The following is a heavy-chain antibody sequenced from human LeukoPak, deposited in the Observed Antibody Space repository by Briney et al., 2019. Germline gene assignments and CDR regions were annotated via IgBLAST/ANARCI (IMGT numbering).Heavy chain of an antibody. J-gene: IGHJ4*02. CDR3: ARVGITMIVVGHFDY. D-gene: IGHD3-22*01. Sequence: GGSLRLSCAASGFTFSSYAMHWVRQAPGKGLEYVSAISSNGGSTYYANSVKGRFTISRDNSKNTLYLQMGSLRAEDMAVYYCARVGITMIVVGHFDYWGQGTLVTVSS. CDR1: GFTFSSYA. V-gene: IGHV3-64*01. CDR2: ISSNGGST.